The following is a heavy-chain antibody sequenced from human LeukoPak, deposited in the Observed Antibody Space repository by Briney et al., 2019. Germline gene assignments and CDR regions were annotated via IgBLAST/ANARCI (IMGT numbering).Heavy chain of an antibody. D-gene: IGHD4-23*01. CDR2: ISYDGSNK. CDR3: ASTYGGTRGGFDY. V-gene: IGHV3-30-3*01. J-gene: IGHJ4*02. Sequence: GGSLTLSCAASGFTFSSYAMHWVRQAPGKGLEWVAVISYDGSNKYYADSVKGRFTISRDNSKNTLYLQMNSLRAEDTAVYYCASTYGGTRGGFDYWGQGTLVTVSS. CDR1: GFTFSSYA.